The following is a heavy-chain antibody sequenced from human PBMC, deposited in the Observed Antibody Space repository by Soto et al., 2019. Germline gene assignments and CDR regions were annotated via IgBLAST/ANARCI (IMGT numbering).Heavy chain of an antibody. CDR2: VNPDSGGI. J-gene: IGHJ3*02. CDR3: AGLDSGAYYDGALDI. D-gene: IGHD3-22*01. Sequence: ASVKVSCKASGYTFTNHYIHCVRQAPGQGLEWMGWVNPDSGGIKYAQKYQGRVTMTRDTSITTAYMELSRLRSDDTAVYYCAGLDSGAYYDGALDIWGQGTMVTVSS. V-gene: IGHV1-2*02. CDR1: GYTFTNHY.